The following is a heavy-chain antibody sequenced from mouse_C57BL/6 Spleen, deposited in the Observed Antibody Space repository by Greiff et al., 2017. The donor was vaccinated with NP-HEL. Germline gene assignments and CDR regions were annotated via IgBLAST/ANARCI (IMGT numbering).Heavy chain of an antibody. CDR1: GFTFSSYT. CDR2: ISGGGGNT. J-gene: IGHJ3*01. Sequence: EVQGVESGGGLVKPGGSLKLSCAASGFTFSSYTMSWVRQTPEKRLEWVATISGGGGNTYYPDSVKGRFTISRDNAKNTLYLQMSSLRSEDTALYYCARSITTVVARGFAYWGQGTLVTVSA. D-gene: IGHD1-1*01. V-gene: IGHV5-9*01. CDR3: ARSITTVVARGFAY.